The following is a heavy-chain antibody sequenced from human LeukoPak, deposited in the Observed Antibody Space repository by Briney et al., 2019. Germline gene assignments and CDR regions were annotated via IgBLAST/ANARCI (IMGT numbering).Heavy chain of an antibody. Sequence: GGSLRLSCAASGFTFSSYAMSWVRQAPGKGLEWVSAISSGGGSTYYADSVKGRFTISRDNSKNTLHLQMNSLRAEDTAVYYCANAEGRGGYFDWTYYYYYGMDVWGQGTTVTVSS. CDR2: ISSGGGST. CDR3: ANAEGRGGYFDWTYYYYYGMDV. V-gene: IGHV3-23*01. D-gene: IGHD3-9*01. CDR1: GFTFSSYA. J-gene: IGHJ6*02.